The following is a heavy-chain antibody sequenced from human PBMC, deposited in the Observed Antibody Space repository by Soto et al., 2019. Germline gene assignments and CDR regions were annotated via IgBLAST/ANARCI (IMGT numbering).Heavy chain of an antibody. D-gene: IGHD6-19*01. CDR1: GGSISGFD. CDR2: IHRGGNT. J-gene: IGHJ4*02. Sequence: QVQLQELGPGLVEPSETLSLTCIVSGGSISGFDWSWTRQPPGKGLERIGYIHRGGNTYYSPSLEHRVPISVDTSKNQFSLKLRSVTAADTAVYYCARGGWSNDYWGQGILVTVSS. CDR3: ARGGWSNDY. V-gene: IGHV4-59*01.